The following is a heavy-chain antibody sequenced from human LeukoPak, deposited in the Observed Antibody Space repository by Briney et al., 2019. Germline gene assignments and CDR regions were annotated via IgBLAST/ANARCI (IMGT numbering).Heavy chain of an antibody. D-gene: IGHD6-13*01. J-gene: IGHJ4*02. CDR2: ISYDGSNK. CDR3: AKEGHGSSFDY. CDR1: GFTFSSYG. Sequence: PGRSLRLSCAASGFTFSSYGMHWVRQAPGKGLEWVGVISYDGSNKYYADSVKGRFTISRDNSKNTLYLQMNSLRAEDTAVYYCAKEGHGSSFDYWGQGTLVTVSS. V-gene: IGHV3-30*18.